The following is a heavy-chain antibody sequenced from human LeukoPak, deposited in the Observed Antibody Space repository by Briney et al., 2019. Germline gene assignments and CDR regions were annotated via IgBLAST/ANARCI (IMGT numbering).Heavy chain of an antibody. V-gene: IGHV3-21*01. D-gene: IGHD3-22*01. CDR3: AREGYYDFAGYYYYGMDV. J-gene: IGHJ6*02. CDR1: GFTFSSHS. CDR2: ISSSSSYI. Sequence: GGSLRLSCAASGFTFSSHSMNWVRQAPGKGLEWVSSISSSSSYIYYADSVKGRFTISRDNAKNSLYLQMNSLRAEDTAVYYCAREGYYDFAGYYYYGMDVWGQGTTVTVSS.